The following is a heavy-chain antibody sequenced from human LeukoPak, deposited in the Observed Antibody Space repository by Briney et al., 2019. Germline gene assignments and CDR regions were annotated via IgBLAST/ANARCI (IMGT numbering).Heavy chain of an antibody. J-gene: IGHJ4*02. V-gene: IGHV3-53*01. D-gene: IGHD4-11*01. Sequence: GGSLRLSCAASGFTVSSNHMSWVRQAPGKGLEWVSVIYSGGSTNYADSVKGRFTISRDNSKNTVFLQMNSLRAEDTAVYYCTRVTIVGGGVNDYWGQGTLVTVSS. CDR2: IYSGGST. CDR3: TRVTIVGGGVNDY. CDR1: GFTVSSNH.